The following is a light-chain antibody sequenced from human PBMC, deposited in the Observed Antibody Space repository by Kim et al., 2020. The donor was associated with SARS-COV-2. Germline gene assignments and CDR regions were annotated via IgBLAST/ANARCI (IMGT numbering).Light chain of an antibody. V-gene: IGLV1-44*01. CDR3: EAWDDSLV. Sequence: GTPGQRVTISCSGSSSNIGHNTVNWYQQLPGTAPKLLIYSNNQRPSGVPDRFSGSKSGTSASLAISGLQSEDEADYYCEAWDDSLVFGGGTQLTVL. J-gene: IGLJ2*01. CDR2: SNN. CDR1: SSNIGHNT.